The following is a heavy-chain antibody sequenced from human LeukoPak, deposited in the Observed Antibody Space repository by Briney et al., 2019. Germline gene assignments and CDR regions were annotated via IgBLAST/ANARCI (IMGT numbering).Heavy chain of an antibody. J-gene: IGHJ3*01. CDR1: GFTFSSYA. CDR2: ISGSSGGT. CDR3: AKEASSYSSWYYSDAFDF. V-gene: IGHV3-23*01. D-gene: IGHD6-13*01. Sequence: GSLRLSCVASGFTFSSYAMSWVRQAPGKGLEWVSAISGSSGGTYYADSVKGRFTISRDNFRNTLYLQMNSLRAEDTAIFYCAKEASSYSSWYYSDAFDFWGRGTMVTVSS.